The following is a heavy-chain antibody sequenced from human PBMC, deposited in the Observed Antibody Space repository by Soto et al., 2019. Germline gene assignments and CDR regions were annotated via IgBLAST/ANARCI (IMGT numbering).Heavy chain of an antibody. CDR3: ARRGSWGEWLDS. J-gene: IGHJ5*01. Sequence: VESLKISCNGSGYTSTTYWIRWVRQIPGTGLEWMGPIYPGDSDTRYNPSFQGEVTISADTSINTAYLQWSSLKASDSAMYYCARRGSWGEWLDSWGQGTLLTGSS. V-gene: IGHV5-51*01. D-gene: IGHD6-13*01. CDR2: IYPGDSDT. CDR1: GYTSTTYW.